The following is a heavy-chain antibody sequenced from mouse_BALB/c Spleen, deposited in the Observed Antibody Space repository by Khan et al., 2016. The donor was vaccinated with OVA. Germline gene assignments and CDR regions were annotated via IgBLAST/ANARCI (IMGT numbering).Heavy chain of an antibody. D-gene: IGHD1-2*01. J-gene: IGHJ2*01. V-gene: IGHV3-2*02. Sequence: VQLKESGPGLVKPSQSLSLTCTVTGYSITSGYGWNWIRQFPGNKLEWMGYISYSGRTNYNPSLHSRISITRDTSKNQFFLQLNSVTTEDTATYYCARTARIKYWGQGTTLTVSS. CDR2: ISYSGRT. CDR1: GYSITSGYG. CDR3: ARTARIKY.